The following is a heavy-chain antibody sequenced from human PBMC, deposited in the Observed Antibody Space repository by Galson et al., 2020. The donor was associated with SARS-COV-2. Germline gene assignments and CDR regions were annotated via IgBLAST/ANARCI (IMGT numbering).Heavy chain of an antibody. CDR3: AREGGAAAGSFDY. J-gene: IGHJ4*02. CDR1: GGSIISYY. CDR2: IYYSGST. V-gene: IGHV4-59*01. Sequence: SETMSLNCTVSGGSIISYYWSWIRQPPGKGLEWIGYIYYSGSTNYNPSLKSRVTISVDTSKNQFSLKLSSVTAADTAIYYCAREGGAAAGSFDYWGQGTLVTVFS. D-gene: IGHD6-13*01.